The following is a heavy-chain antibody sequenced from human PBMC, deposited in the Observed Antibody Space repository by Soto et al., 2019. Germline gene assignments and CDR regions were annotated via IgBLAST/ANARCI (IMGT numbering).Heavy chain of an antibody. V-gene: IGHV3-23*01. CDR1: GFTFSNYA. CDR3: AKAGGAAGTVDYFDY. CDR2: ISGSVGST. D-gene: IGHD6-13*01. Sequence: PGGSLRLSCAASGFTFSNYAINWVRQSPGKGLEWVSVISGSVGSTYYADSVKGRFTITRDNSKNTLYLQMNSLRAEDTAVYYCAKAGGAAGTVDYFDYWGQGTLGT. J-gene: IGHJ4*02.